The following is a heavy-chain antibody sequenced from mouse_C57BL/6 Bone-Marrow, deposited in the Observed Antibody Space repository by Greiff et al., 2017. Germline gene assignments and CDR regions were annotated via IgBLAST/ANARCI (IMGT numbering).Heavy chain of an antibody. V-gene: IGHV1-4*01. CDR2: INPSSGYT. CDR3: ARTGVRQYDAMDY. Sequence: VQLQQSGAELARPGASVKMSCKASGYTFTSYTMHWVKQRPGQGLEWIGYINPSSGYTKYNQKFKDKATLTADKSSSTAYMQLSSLTSEDSAVYYCARTGVRQYDAMDYWGQGTSVTVSS. D-gene: IGHD2-14*01. CDR1: GYTFTSYT. J-gene: IGHJ4*01.